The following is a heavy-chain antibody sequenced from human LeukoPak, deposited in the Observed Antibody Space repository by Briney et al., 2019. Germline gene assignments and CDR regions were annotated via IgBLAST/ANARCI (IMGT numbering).Heavy chain of an antibody. Sequence: GGSLRLSCAASGFTFSSYAMSWVRQAPGKGLEWVSAISGSGDSTYYADSVKGRFTISRDNSKNTLYLQMNSLRAEDTAVYYCAKDRYRRDGYNAYDYWGQGTLVTVSS. CDR1: GFTFSSYA. D-gene: IGHD5-24*01. CDR2: ISGSGDST. V-gene: IGHV3-23*01. CDR3: AKDRYRRDGYNAYDY. J-gene: IGHJ4*02.